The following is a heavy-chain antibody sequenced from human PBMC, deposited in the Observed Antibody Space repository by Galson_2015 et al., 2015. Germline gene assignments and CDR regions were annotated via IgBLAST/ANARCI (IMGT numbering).Heavy chain of an antibody. Sequence: SVKVSCKASGYTFTSYGISWVRQAPGQGLEWMGWISAYNGNTNYAQKLQGRVTMTTDTSTSTAYMELRSLRSDDTAVYYCARGGRQYYYGSGSYSYYYHGMDVWGQGTTVTVSS. CDR1: GYTFTSYG. D-gene: IGHD3-10*01. J-gene: IGHJ6*02. CDR2: ISAYNGNT. CDR3: ARGGRQYYYGSGSYSYYYHGMDV. V-gene: IGHV1-18*04.